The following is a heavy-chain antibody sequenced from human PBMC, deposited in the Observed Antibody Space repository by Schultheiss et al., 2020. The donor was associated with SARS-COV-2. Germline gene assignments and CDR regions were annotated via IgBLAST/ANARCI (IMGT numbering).Heavy chain of an antibody. CDR3: ASLTGSGSYYNYYYYYGMDV. Sequence: GGSLRLSCAASGFTFSSYAMHWVRQAPGKGLEWVAVISYDGSNKYYADSVKGRFTISRDNSKNTLFLQMNSLRAEDTAVYYCASLTGSGSYYNYYYYYGMDVWVQGTTVTVSS. D-gene: IGHD3-10*01. CDR2: ISYDGSNK. V-gene: IGHV3-30*04. CDR1: GFTFSSYA. J-gene: IGHJ6*01.